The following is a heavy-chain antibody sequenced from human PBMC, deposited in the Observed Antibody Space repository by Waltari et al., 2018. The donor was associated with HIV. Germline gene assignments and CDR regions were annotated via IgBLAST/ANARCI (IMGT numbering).Heavy chain of an antibody. J-gene: IGHJ4*02. CDR2: ISGESKKK. CDR1: GFTISLYN. V-gene: IGHV3-48*03. Sequence: EVRLVESGGGPVQPGGSLRLSCAVSGFTISLYNMNWVRQTPGKGLEWVANISGESKKKYYADSVKGRFIISKDNGQNFLHLQMDRLSVDDSAKYFCAREVTSSKVMNYWGQGTPVIVSS. D-gene: IGHD2-21*02. CDR3: AREVTSSKVMNY.